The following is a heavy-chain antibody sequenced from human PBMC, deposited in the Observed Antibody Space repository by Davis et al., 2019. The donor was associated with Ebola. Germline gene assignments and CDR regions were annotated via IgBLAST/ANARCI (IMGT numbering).Heavy chain of an antibody. J-gene: IGHJ4*02. CDR3: ARVHNGNFGI. Sequence: ASVKVSCKASGYTFSTYGITWVRQAPGQGLEWMGWISVYSGNKKYAQGFRGRVTMTTDTSTNTAYMDLRSLKSDDTAVYYCARVHNGNFGIWGQGTLVTVSS. D-gene: IGHD1-26*01. CDR2: ISVYSGNK. V-gene: IGHV1-18*01. CDR1: GYTFSTYG.